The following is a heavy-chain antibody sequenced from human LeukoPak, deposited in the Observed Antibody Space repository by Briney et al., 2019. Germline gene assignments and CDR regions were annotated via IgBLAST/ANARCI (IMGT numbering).Heavy chain of an antibody. CDR3: AKSRYCSSTSCWFYGMDV. CDR1: GFNFSIYS. Sequence: GGSLRLSCAASGFNFSIYSMNWVRQAPGKGLEWVSYITRSSTTIYYADSVKGRFTISRDNAKNSLYLQMNSLRAEDTAVYYCAKSRYCSSTSCWFYGMDVWGQGTTVTVSS. CDR2: ITRSSTTI. J-gene: IGHJ6*02. D-gene: IGHD2-2*01. V-gene: IGHV3-48*04.